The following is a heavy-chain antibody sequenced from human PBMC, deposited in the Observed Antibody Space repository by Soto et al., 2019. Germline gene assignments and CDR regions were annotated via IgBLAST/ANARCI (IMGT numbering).Heavy chain of an antibody. CDR1: GFTVSSNY. CDR3: ARDPDYYDSSGPLGLDYYGMDV. D-gene: IGHD3-22*01. V-gene: IGHV3-53*01. J-gene: IGHJ6*02. Sequence: GGSLRLSCAASGFTVSSNYMSWVRQAPGKGLEWVSVIYSGGSTYYADSVKGRFTISRDNSKNTLYLQMNSLRAEDTAVYYCARDPDYYDSSGPLGLDYYGMDVWGQGTTVTVSS. CDR2: IYSGGST.